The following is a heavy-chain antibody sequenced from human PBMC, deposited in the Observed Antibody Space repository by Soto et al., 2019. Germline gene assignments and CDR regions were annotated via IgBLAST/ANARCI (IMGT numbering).Heavy chain of an antibody. J-gene: IGHJ4*02. Sequence: EVQLLESGGGLVQPGGSLRLYCAASGFTFSNYALTWVRQAPGKGLEWVSAVSGRGGSTYYADSVKGRFTISRDNSRNTLYLQINSLRAEDTAVYYCAKQAGMGVVTTSVDYWGQGTLVTVSS. CDR1: GFTFSNYA. CDR2: VSGRGGST. V-gene: IGHV3-23*01. CDR3: AKQAGMGVVTTSVDY. D-gene: IGHD2-15*01.